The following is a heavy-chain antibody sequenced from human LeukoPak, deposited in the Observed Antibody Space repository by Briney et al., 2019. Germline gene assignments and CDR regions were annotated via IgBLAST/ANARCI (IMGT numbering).Heavy chain of an antibody. V-gene: IGHV3-11*01. Sequence: GGSLRLSCAASGFTFRGYAMTWVRQAPGKGLEWVSYIDTSGSTIYYADSVKGRFTISRDNAKNSLYLQMNSLRAEDTAVYYCARSRWGTPGYWGQGTLVTVSS. CDR3: ARSRWGTPGY. J-gene: IGHJ4*02. D-gene: IGHD3-16*01. CDR1: GFTFRGYA. CDR2: IDTSGSTI.